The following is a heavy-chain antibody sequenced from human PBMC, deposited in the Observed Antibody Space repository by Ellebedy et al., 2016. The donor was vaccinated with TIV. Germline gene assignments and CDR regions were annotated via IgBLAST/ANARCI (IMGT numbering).Heavy chain of an antibody. CDR2: INPNSGGT. Sequence: ASVKVSCKASGYTFTSYGISWVRQAPGQGLEWMGWINPNSGGTNYAQKFQGRVTMTRDTSISTAYMELSRLRSDDTAVYYCARVTPGIVGATHFDYWGQGTLVTVSS. CDR3: ARVTPGIVGATHFDY. J-gene: IGHJ4*02. V-gene: IGHV1-2*02. D-gene: IGHD1-26*01. CDR1: GYTFTSYG.